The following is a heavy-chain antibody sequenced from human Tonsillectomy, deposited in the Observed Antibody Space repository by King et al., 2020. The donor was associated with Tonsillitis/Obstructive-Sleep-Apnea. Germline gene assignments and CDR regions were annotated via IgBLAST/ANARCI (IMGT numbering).Heavy chain of an antibody. J-gene: IGHJ6*03. CDR3: AKAGERGAYYNFYFMDV. Sequence: VQLVESGGGLVQPGRSLRLSCAASGFTFDDYAMHWVRQAPGKGMEWVAGIIWNSANIGYADSVKGRFTISRDNAKNSLYLQMNSLRAEDTALYYCAKAGERGAYYNFYFMDVWGKGTTVTVSS. CDR2: IIWNSANI. V-gene: IGHV3-9*01. CDR1: GFTFDDYA. D-gene: IGHD1-26*01.